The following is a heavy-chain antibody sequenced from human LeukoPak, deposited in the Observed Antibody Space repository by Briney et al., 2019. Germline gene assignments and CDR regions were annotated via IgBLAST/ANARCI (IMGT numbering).Heavy chain of an antibody. Sequence: PGGSLRLSCAASGITVSTNYMSWVRQAAGKGLEWLSVIYISGRTDYADSVKGRFTISRDNSKNILYLQMNDLRAEDTATYYCARVGGHNYPSGSGIHTNPHDHWGQGTLVTVSS. CDR2: IYISGRT. CDR1: GITVSTNY. D-gene: IGHD3-10*01. J-gene: IGHJ5*02. V-gene: IGHV3-53*01. CDR3: ARVGGHNYPSGSGIHTNPHDH.